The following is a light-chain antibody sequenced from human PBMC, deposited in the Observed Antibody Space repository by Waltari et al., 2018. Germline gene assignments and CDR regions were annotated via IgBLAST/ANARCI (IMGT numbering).Light chain of an antibody. CDR2: DVS. V-gene: IGLV2-14*03. CDR1: SSDVGGYNY. Sequence: QSALPQPASVSGSPGQSITISCTGTSSDVGGYNYVSWYQQHPGKAPKLMIYDVSNRPSGVSNRFSGSKSGNTASLTISGLQAEDEADYYCSSYTSSSTPGFGGGTKLTVL. J-gene: IGLJ3*02. CDR3: SSYTSSSTPG.